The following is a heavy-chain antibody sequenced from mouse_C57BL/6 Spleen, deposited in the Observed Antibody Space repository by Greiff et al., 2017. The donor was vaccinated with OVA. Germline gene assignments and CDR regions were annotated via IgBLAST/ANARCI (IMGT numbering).Heavy chain of an antibody. CDR2: IDPETGGT. J-gene: IGHJ3*01. CDR1: GYTFTDYE. Sequence: QVQLKESGAELVRPGASVTLSCKASGYTFTDYEMHWVKQTPVHGLEWIGAIDPETGGTAYNQKFKGKAILTADKSSSTAYMELRSLTSEDSAVYYCTRSGMVTTGRFAYWGQGTLVTVSA. CDR3: TRSGMVTTGRFAY. V-gene: IGHV1-15*01. D-gene: IGHD2-2*01.